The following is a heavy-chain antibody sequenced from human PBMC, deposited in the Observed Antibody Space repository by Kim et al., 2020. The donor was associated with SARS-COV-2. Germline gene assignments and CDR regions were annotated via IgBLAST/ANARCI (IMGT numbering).Heavy chain of an antibody. J-gene: IGHJ4*02. D-gene: IGHD3-9*01. CDR1: GFTFSSYA. Sequence: GGSLRLSCAASGFTFSSYAMHWVRQAPGKGLEWVAVISYDGSNKYYADSVKGRFTISRDNSKNTLYLQMNSLRAEDTAVYYCARYHYDILTGLGYWGQGTLVTVSS. V-gene: IGHV3-30*04. CDR3: ARYHYDILTGLGY. CDR2: ISYDGSNK.